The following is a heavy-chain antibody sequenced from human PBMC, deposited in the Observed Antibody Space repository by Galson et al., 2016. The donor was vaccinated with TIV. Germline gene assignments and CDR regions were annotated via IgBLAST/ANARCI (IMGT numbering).Heavy chain of an antibody. D-gene: IGHD3-3*02. J-gene: IGHJ4*02. CDR2: IKTDGSRT. CDR3: ARSAAFGTRIWYVFDY. Sequence: SLRLSCAASGFTFSNFWMHWVRQVPGKGLVWVSRIKTDGSRTDYVDSVKGRFTISRDNVKNTVYLQMDSLRAEDTAVYYCARSAAFGTRIWYVFDYWGQGSMVTVSS. CDR1: GFTFSNFW. V-gene: IGHV3-74*01.